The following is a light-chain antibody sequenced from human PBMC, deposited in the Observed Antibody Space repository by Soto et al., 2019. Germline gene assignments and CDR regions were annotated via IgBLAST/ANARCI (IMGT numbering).Light chain of an antibody. V-gene: IGKV1-5*03. CDR1: QGIISW. J-gene: IGKJ4*02. CDR3: QQDKT. Sequence: DIQMTQSPSSLSASVGDRVTITCRVSQGIISWLAWYQQKPGKAPTLLIYKASSLASAVPSRLRGSRSGTAFIIHISCVQRDDFATYYCQQDKTFRRVTRVEIK. CDR2: KAS.